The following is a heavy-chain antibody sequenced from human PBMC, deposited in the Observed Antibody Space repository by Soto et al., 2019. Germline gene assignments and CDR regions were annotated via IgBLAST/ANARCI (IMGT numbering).Heavy chain of an antibody. Sequence: SETLSLTCTVSGGSISSYYWSWIRQPSGKGLEWIGYIYSSGSTTYNPSLKSRVTISLDTSKNQFSLKLSSVTAADTAVYYCARGYNDFWSGYFTWFDPWGQGTLVTVS. D-gene: IGHD3-3*01. CDR2: IYSSGST. CDR3: ARGYNDFWSGYFTWFDP. CDR1: GGSISSYY. J-gene: IGHJ5*02. V-gene: IGHV4-59*01.